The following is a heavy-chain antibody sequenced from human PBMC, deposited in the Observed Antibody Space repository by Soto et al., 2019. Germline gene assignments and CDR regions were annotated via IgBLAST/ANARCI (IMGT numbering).Heavy chain of an antibody. CDR2: INPNSGGT. V-gene: IGHV1-2*02. D-gene: IGHD6-6*01. J-gene: IGHJ5*02. Sequence: ASVKVSCKASGYTFTGYYMHWVRQAPGQGLEWMGWINPNSGGTNYAQKFQGRVTMTRDTSISTAYTELSRPRSDDTAVYYCARVRRAARPEDSFDPWGQGTLVTVSS. CDR3: ARVRRAARPEDSFDP. CDR1: GYTFTGYY.